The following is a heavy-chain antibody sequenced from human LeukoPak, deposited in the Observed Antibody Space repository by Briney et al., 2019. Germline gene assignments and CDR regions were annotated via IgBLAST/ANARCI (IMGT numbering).Heavy chain of an antibody. CDR1: GFTFSSYW. CDR3: ARDSDVHCSGGRCTNFDY. D-gene: IGHD2-15*01. Sequence: GGSLRLSCAASGFTFSSYWMSWVRQAPGKGLEWVANIKQDGSEKYYVDSVKGRFTISRDNAKNSLYLQMNSLRAEDTAVYYCARDSDVHCSGGRCTNFDYWGQGILVTVSS. V-gene: IGHV3-7*01. CDR2: IKQDGSEK. J-gene: IGHJ4*02.